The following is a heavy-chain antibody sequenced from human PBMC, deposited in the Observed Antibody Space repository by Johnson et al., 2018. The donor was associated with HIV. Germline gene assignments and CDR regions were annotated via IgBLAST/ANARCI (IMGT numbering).Heavy chain of an antibody. D-gene: IGHD3-22*01. CDR1: GFPVTSNF. Sequence: QVQLVESGGGLVQPGGSLRLSCTASGFPVTSNFMTWVRQPPGKGLEWVAYIRYDGSTQSYADSVKGRFSISRDNSKNTLYLQMNSLRAEDTAVYFCARDRRYYDSSGYYHDAFDIWGQGTMVTV. CDR2: IRYDGSTQ. V-gene: IGHV3-30*02. CDR3: ARDRRYYDSSGYYHDAFDI. J-gene: IGHJ3*02.